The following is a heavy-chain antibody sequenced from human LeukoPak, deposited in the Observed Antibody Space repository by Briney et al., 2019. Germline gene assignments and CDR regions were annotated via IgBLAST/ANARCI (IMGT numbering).Heavy chain of an antibody. CDR3: ARDWYSGSYFGGMASPHYDY. V-gene: IGHV1-2*02. Sequence: ASVKVSCKASGYTFTGYYMHWVRQAPGQGLEWMGWINPNSGGTNYAQKFQGRVTMTRDTSISTAYMELSRLRSDDTAVYYCARDWYSGSYFGGMASPHYDYWGQGTLVTVSS. CDR2: INPNSGGT. J-gene: IGHJ4*02. D-gene: IGHD1-26*01. CDR1: GYTFTGYY.